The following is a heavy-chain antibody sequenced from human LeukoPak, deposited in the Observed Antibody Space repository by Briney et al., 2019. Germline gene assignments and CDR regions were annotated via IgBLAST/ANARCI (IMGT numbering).Heavy chain of an antibody. D-gene: IGHD3-9*01. V-gene: IGHV4-59*08. CDR2: IYYSGST. J-gene: IGHJ5*02. Sequence: SETLSLTCTVSGGSISSYYWSWTRQPPGKGLEWIGYIYYSGSTNYNPSLKSRVTISVDTSKNQFSLKLSSVTAADTAVYYCARAGYFDWLYPKNWFDPWGQGTLVTVSS. CDR3: ARAGYFDWLYPKNWFDP. CDR1: GGSISSYY.